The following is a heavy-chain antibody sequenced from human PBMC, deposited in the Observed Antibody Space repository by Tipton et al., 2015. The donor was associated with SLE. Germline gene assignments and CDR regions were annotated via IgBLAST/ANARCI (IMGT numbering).Heavy chain of an antibody. CDR2: IYYSGST. CDR1: GGSISSSSYY. CDR3: AGMSYPRERYFDY. Sequence: TLSLTCTVSGGSISSSSYYWGWIRQPPGKGLEWIGSIYYSGSTYYNPSLKSRVTISVDTSKNPFSLKLSSVTAADTAVYYCAGMSYPRERYFDYWGQGTLVTVSS. V-gene: IGHV4-39*07. D-gene: IGHD1-26*01. J-gene: IGHJ4*02.